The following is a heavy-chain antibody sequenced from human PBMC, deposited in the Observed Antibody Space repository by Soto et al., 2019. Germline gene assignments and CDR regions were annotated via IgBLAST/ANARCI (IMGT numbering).Heavy chain of an antibody. CDR2: IYSSGST. Sequence: QVQLQESGPGLVKPSQTLSLTCTVSGCSISSGDYYWSWFRQPPGKGLEWIGYIYSSGSTYYNPSLKSGVTISVDTSKNQFPLELSSVTAADTAVYYCARAFDTSDYRFDPWGQGTLVTVSS. CDR1: GCSISSGDYY. V-gene: IGHV4-30-4*01. CDR3: ARAFDTSDYRFDP. D-gene: IGHD4-4*01. J-gene: IGHJ5*02.